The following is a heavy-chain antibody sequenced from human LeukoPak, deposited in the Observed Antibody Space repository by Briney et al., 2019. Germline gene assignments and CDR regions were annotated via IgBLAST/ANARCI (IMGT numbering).Heavy chain of an antibody. V-gene: IGHV4-31*03. CDR1: GGSISSGGYY. CDR3: ARSWGGKYSSSHVGY. Sequence: SETLSLTCTVSGGSISSGGYYWSWIRQHPGKGLEWIGYIYYSGSTYYDPSLKSRVTISVDTSKNQFSLKLSSVTAADTAVYYCARSWGGKYSSSHVGYWGQGTLVTVSS. CDR2: IYYSGST. D-gene: IGHD6-13*01. J-gene: IGHJ4*02.